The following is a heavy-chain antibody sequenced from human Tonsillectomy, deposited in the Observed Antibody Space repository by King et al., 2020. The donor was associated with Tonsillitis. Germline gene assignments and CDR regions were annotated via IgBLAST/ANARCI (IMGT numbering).Heavy chain of an antibody. Sequence: VQLVESGGGLVQPGGSLRLSCAASGFTFSNYAMSWVRQTPGKGLEWVSAISGGADTTYYTDSVNGRFTISRDNSKNSLYLQMNSLSAEDTAVYYCANDRLEWELPNYFFDLWGQGTLVTVSS. CDR2: ISGGADTT. CDR3: ANDRLEWELPNYFFDL. CDR1: GFTFSNYA. V-gene: IGHV3-23*04. J-gene: IGHJ4*02. D-gene: IGHD1-26*01.